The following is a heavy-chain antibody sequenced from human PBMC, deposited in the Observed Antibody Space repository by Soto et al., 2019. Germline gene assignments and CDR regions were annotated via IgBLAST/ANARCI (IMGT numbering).Heavy chain of an antibody. CDR1: GGTFSSYA. J-gene: IGHJ3*02. Sequence: ASVKVSCKASGGTFSSYAISGVRQAPGQGLEWMGGIIPIFGTANYAQKFQGRVTITADESTSTAYMELSSLRSEDTAVYYCARDPEETTNAFDIWGQGTMVTVSS. CDR2: IIPIFGTA. D-gene: IGHD4-17*01. V-gene: IGHV1-69*13. CDR3: ARDPEETTNAFDI.